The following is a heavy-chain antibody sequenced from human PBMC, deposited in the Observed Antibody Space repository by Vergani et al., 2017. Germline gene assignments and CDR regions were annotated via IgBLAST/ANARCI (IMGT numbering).Heavy chain of an antibody. D-gene: IGHD6-13*01. J-gene: IGHJ4*02. Sequence: QVQLVESGGGVVQPGRSLRLSCAASGFTFSSYGMHWVRQAPGKGLEWVAVISYDGSNKYYADSVKGRFTISRDNSKNTLYLQMNSLRAEDTAVYYCARGPLAAAVNYWGQGTLVTVSS. V-gene: IGHV3-30*03. CDR3: ARGPLAAAVNY. CDR1: GFTFSSYG. CDR2: ISYDGSNK.